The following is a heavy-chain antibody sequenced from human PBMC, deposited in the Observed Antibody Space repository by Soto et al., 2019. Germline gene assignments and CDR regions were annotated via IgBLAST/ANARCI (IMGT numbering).Heavy chain of an antibody. J-gene: IGHJ3*02. D-gene: IGHD2-2*01. CDR1: GFTFSSYA. CDR2: ISYDGSNK. Sequence: PGGSLRLSCAASGFTFSSYAMHWVRQAPGKGLEWVAVISYDGSNKYYADSEKGRFTISRDNSKNTLYLQMNSLRAEDTAVYYCARDLSPSVPGDAFDIWGQGTMVTVSS. CDR3: ARDLSPSVPGDAFDI. V-gene: IGHV3-30-3*01.